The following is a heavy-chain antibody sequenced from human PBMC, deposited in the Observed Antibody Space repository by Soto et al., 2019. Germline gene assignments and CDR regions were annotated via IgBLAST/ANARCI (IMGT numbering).Heavy chain of an antibody. CDR2: ISSSSSTI. D-gene: IGHD3-22*01. Sequence: EVQLVESGGGLVQPGGSLRLSCAASGFTFSSYSMNWVRQAPGKGLEWVSYISSSSSTIYYADSVKGRFTISRDNAKNSMYLQMNSLRDEDTAVYYCAGRVTERRWSGITYYYDSSGYFDYWGQGTLVTVSS. J-gene: IGHJ4*02. CDR1: GFTFSSYS. V-gene: IGHV3-48*02. CDR3: AGRVTERRWSGITYYYDSSGYFDY.